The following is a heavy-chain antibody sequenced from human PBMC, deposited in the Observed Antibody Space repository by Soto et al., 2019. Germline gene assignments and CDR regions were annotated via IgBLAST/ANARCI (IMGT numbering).Heavy chain of an antibody. D-gene: IGHD2-15*01. CDR2: IFLDDDK. CDR1: GFSLSASGMG. J-gene: IGHJ4*02. CDR3: AHINAGTGRHFDY. Sequence: QITLKESGPTLVKPTQPLTLSCAFSGFSLSASGMGVGWLLQPPEQDLEWLALIFLDDDKRYSPSPKSRLTDSKDTAKNQVVMTLTNADPVDKATYYCAHINAGTGRHFDYWGQGTLVSVSS. V-gene: IGHV2-5*02.